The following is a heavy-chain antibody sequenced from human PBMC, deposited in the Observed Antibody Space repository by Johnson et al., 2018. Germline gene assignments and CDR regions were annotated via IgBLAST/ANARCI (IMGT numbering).Heavy chain of an antibody. CDR1: GFSFGDYA. CDR2: ISWNSGSI. D-gene: IGHD3-16*01. CDR3: AKGGGPNYYYYYGMEV. Sequence: VQLVQSGGGLVQPGRSLRLSCAASGFSFGDYAMQWVRQAPGKGLEWVSGISWNSGSIGYAGSVKGRVTISRDNAKNSLYLKIDSRRAEDTAVYYWAKGGGPNYYYYYGMEVWGQGTTVTVSS. J-gene: IGHJ6*02. V-gene: IGHV3-9*01.